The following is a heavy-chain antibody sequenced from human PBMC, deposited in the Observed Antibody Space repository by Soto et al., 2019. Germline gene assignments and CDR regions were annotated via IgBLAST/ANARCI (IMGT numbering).Heavy chain of an antibody. J-gene: IGHJ6*02. V-gene: IGHV4-39*01. CDR1: CGSISSGSYY. D-gene: IGHD4-17*01. CDR3: ARSLTTVVTMDV. CDR2: IYYSGST. Sequence: PSETLSLTCTVSCGSISSGSYYWGWIRQPPGKGLEWVGSIYYSGSTYYNPSLKSRVTISVDTSKNQFSLKLSSVTAADTAVYYCARSLTTVVTMDVWGQGTTVTVSS.